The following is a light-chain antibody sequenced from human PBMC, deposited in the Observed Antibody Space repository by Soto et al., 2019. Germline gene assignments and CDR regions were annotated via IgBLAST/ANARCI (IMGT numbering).Light chain of an antibody. CDR3: CSFADFTYV. CDR1: SSDIGSYDL. V-gene: IGLV2-23*02. J-gene: IGLJ1*01. Sequence: QSALTQPASVSGSPGQSITISCTGTSSDIGSYDLVSWYQQHPGTAPKLIMYEVTKRPSGVSTRFSGSKSGNTASLTISGLQAVDEADYYCCSFADFTYVFGTGTKVTVL. CDR2: EVT.